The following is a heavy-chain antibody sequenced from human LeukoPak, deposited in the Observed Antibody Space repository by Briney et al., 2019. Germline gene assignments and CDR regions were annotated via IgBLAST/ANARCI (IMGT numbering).Heavy chain of an antibody. CDR1: GFTFSSYG. D-gene: IGHD2-2*01. Sequence: GGSLSLSCAASGFTFSSYGMSWVRQAPGKGLEWVSTISVSGRSTYYADSVKGRFTISRDNSENTLYLQMNSLRGEDTAIYFCAKDARGFQLHRGAFDIWGQGTMVTVSS. CDR3: AKDARGFQLHRGAFDI. J-gene: IGHJ3*02. V-gene: IGHV3-23*01. CDR2: ISVSGRST.